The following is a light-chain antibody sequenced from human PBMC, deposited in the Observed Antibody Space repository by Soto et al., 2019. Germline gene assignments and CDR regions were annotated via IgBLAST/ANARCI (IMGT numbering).Light chain of an antibody. CDR1: QSVSSY. J-gene: IGKJ5*01. Sequence: EIVLTQSPATLSLSPGERATLSCRASQSVSSYLAWYQQKPGQAPRLLISDASHRATGIPARFSGSGSGTDFTLTISSLEPEDFAVYYCQQRSNWAITFGQGTRLEIK. CDR2: DAS. V-gene: IGKV3-11*01. CDR3: QQRSNWAIT.